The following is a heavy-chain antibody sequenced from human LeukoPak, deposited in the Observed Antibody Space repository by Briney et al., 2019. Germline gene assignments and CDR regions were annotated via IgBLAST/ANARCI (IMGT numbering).Heavy chain of an antibody. Sequence: AGGSLRLSCAASGFTFSSYEMNWVRQAPGKGLEWVSYISSSGSTIYYADSVKGRFTTSRDNAKNPLYLQMNSLRAEDTAVYYCARDLEDSSGYYYDLDYWGQGTLVTVSS. J-gene: IGHJ4*02. CDR1: GFTFSSYE. CDR3: ARDLEDSSGYYYDLDY. CDR2: ISSSGSTI. V-gene: IGHV3-48*03. D-gene: IGHD3-22*01.